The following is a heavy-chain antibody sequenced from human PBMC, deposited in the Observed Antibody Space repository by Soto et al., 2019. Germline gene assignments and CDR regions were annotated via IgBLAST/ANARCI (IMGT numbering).Heavy chain of an antibody. D-gene: IGHD1-1*01. CDR2: ISAYNGNT. CDR3: ARAHPPLGTLRGAPLLAV. V-gene: IGHV1-18*01. Sequence: ASVKVSCKASDDTFFSYGFSWLRQAPGQGLEWMGRISAYNGNTNYSQKFQDRVTMTTDTSTRTAYMEVRSLRSDDTAVYYCARAHPPLGTLRGAPLLAVWGQGTTVTVSS. CDR1: DDTFFSYG. J-gene: IGHJ6*02.